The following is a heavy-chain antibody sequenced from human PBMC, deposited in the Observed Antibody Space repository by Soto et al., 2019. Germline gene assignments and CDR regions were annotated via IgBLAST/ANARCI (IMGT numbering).Heavy chain of an antibody. J-gene: IGHJ4*02. CDR1: GYTFTSYA. V-gene: IGHV1-3*01. D-gene: IGHD4-17*01. CDR3: ARDLHGDPYY. CDR2: INAYNGNT. Sequence: ASVKVSCKASGYTFTSYAMHWVRQAPGQRLEWMGWINAYNGNTKYSQKLQGRVTMTTDTSTSTAYMELRSLRSDDTAVYYCARDLHGDPYYWGQGTLVTVSS.